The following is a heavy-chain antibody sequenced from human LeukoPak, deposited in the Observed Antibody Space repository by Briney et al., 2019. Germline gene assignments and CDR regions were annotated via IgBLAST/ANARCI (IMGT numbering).Heavy chain of an antibody. CDR2: ITDSGDGT. Sequence: GGSLRLSCAASGFTFSSYAMTWVRQAPGKGLEWVSSITDSGDGTYYADSVKGRFTISRDNSKNTLYLQVNSLRADDTAVYYCAKGLRATYDSWGQGTLVTVPS. CDR1: GFTFSSYA. CDR3: AKGLRATYDS. V-gene: IGHV3-23*01. J-gene: IGHJ4*02.